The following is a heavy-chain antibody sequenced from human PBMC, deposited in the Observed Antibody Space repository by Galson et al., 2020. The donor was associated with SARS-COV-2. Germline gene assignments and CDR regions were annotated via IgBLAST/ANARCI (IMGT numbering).Heavy chain of an antibody. J-gene: IGHJ6*02. D-gene: IGHD3-10*01. CDR1: GFTVSSNY. CDR2: IYSGGSP. V-gene: IGHV3-53*01. Sequence: QAGGSLRLSCAASGFTVSSNYMSWVRQAPGKGLAWVSVIYSGGSPYYADSVKGRFPIPRDNSKNTPYLQMNSLRAEDTAVYYWARGAGRGAANSDYYYGMEVWGQGTTVTVSS. CDR3: ARGAGRGAANSDYYYGMEV.